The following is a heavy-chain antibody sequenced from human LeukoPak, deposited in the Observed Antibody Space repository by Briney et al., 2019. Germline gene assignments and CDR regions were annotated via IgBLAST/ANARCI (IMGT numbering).Heavy chain of an antibody. CDR1: GFTFDDYA. D-gene: IGHD1-26*01. CDR2: ISGDGGST. CDR3: AKDYSGSYYGGDY. Sequence: GGSLRLSCAASGFTFDDYAMHWVRQAPGKGLEWVSLISGDGGSTYYADSVKGRFTISRDNSKNSLYLQMNSLRTGDTALCYCAKDYSGSYYGGDYWGQGTLVTVSS. V-gene: IGHV3-43*02. J-gene: IGHJ4*02.